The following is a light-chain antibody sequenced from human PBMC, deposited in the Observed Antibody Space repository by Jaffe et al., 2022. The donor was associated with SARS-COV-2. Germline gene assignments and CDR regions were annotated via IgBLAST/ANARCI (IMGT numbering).Light chain of an antibody. CDR2: DVS. CDR3: SSYASSSTVV. V-gene: IGLV2-14*03. CDR1: SSDVGGYNY. Sequence: QSALTQPASVCGSPGQSVTISCTGTSSDVGGYNYVSWYQQHPGKAPKMLIYDVSNRPSWISNRFSGSRSGNTASLTISGLQAEDEADYYCSSYASSSTVVFGTGTKVTVL. J-gene: IGLJ1*01.